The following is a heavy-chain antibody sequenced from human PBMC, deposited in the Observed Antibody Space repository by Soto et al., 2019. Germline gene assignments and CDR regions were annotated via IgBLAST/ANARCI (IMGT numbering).Heavy chain of an antibody. D-gene: IGHD2-15*01. CDR2: IYHSGST. Sequence: QVQLQESGPGLVKPSGTLSLTCAVSGGSISSSNWWSWVRQPPGKGLEWIGEIYHSGSTNYNPSLKSRVTISVDKSKNQFSLKLSSVTAADTAVYYCARSPPTMYCSGGSCYFDYWGQGTLVTVSS. CDR1: GGSISSSNW. V-gene: IGHV4-4*02. CDR3: ARSPPTMYCSGGSCYFDY. J-gene: IGHJ4*02.